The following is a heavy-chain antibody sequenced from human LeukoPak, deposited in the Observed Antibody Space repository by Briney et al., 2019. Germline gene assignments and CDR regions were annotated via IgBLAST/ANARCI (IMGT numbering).Heavy chain of an antibody. Sequence: SETLSLTCTVSGGSISSGGCYWSWIRQHPGKGLEWIGYIYYSGSTYYNPSLKSRVTISVDTSKNQFSLKLSSVTAADTAVYYCAREEAGYSGYGVAFDIWGQGTMVTVSS. CDR2: IYYSGST. J-gene: IGHJ3*02. CDR3: AREEAGYSGYGVAFDI. V-gene: IGHV4-31*03. CDR1: GGSISSGGCY. D-gene: IGHD5-12*01.